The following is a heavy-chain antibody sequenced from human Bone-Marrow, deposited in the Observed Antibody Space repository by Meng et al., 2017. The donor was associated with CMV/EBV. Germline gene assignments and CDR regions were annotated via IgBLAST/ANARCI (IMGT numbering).Heavy chain of an antibody. CDR3: ARDVVDELDY. CDR1: GFSFGDYA. D-gene: IGHD1-7*01. Sequence: GESLKISCMTSGFSFGDYAMSWVRLAPGKGLEWLGFVAKEIHGGTPVHAASVEGRFYISRDASKSIAYLQMNSLKAEDTAVYYCARDVVDELDYWGQGTLVTVSS. CDR2: VAKEIHGGTP. V-gene: IGHV3-49*04. J-gene: IGHJ4*02.